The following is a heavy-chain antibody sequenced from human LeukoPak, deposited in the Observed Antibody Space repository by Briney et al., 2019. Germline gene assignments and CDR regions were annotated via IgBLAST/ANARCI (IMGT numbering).Heavy chain of an antibody. J-gene: IGHJ5*02. D-gene: IGHD6-13*01. CDR2: INPNSGGT. Sequence: ASVKVSCKASGYTFTGYYMHWVRQAPGQGLEWMGWINPNSGGTNYAQKFQGRVTMTRDTSISTAYMGLSRLRSDDTAVYYCARAGIAAAGGYNWFDPWGQGTLVTVSS. CDR3: ARAGIAAAGGYNWFDP. V-gene: IGHV1-2*02. CDR1: GYTFTGYY.